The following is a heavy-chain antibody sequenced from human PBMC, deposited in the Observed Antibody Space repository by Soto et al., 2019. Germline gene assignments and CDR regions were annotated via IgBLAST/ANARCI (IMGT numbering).Heavy chain of an antibody. V-gene: IGHV3-33*01. CDR1: GFTFSSYG. Sequence: PGGSLRLSCAASGFTFSSYGMHWARQAPGKGLEWVAVIWYDGSNKYYADSVKGRFTISRDNSKNTLYLQMNSLRAEDTAVYYRARVKRAGTRSDAFAIWGQGTMVTVSS. D-gene: IGHD6-19*01. CDR2: IWYDGSNK. CDR3: ARVKRAGTRSDAFAI. J-gene: IGHJ3*02.